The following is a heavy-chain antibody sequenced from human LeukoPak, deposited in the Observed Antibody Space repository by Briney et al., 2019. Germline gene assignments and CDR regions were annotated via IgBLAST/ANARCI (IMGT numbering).Heavy chain of an antibody. CDR1: GFTFSSYS. V-gene: IGHV3-21*01. CDR3: ARDMELAFDY. Sequence: GGSLRLSCAASGFTFSSYSMNWVRQAPGKGLEWVSSISSSSSYMYYADSVKGRFTISRDNAKNSLYLQMNSLRAEDTAVYYCARDMELAFDYWGQGTLVTVSS. J-gene: IGHJ4*02. CDR2: ISSSSSYM. D-gene: IGHD4/OR15-4a*01.